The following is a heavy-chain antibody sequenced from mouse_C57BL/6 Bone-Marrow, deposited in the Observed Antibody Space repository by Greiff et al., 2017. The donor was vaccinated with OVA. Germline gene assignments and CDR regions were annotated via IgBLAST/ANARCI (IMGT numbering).Heavy chain of an antibody. CDR1: GFSLTSYG. J-gene: IGHJ4*01. CDR3: ARNYPDAMDY. V-gene: IGHV2-2*01. CDR2: TWSGGST. Sequence: QVQLQQSGPGLVQPSQSLSITCTVSGFSLTSYGVHWVRQSPGKGLEWLGVTWSGGSTDYNAAFISRLSISKDNSKSQVFFKMNSLQADDTAIYYCARNYPDAMDYWGQGTSVTVSS.